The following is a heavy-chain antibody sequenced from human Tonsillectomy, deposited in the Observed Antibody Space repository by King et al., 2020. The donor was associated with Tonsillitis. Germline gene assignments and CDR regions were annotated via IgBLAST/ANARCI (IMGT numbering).Heavy chain of an antibody. CDR3: ARAGPLTPSKGYWSGGSCLSYWFEP. D-gene: IGHD2-15*01. Sequence: VQLVESGAEVKKPGASVKVSCKASGYTFTGYYMHWVRQAPGQGLEWMGWINPNSGGTNYAQKFQGRVTMTRDTSISTAYMELSRLRSDDTAVYYCARAGPLTPSKGYWSGGSCLSYWFEPWGQGTLVTVSS. CDR2: INPNSGGT. CDR1: GYTFTGYY. J-gene: IGHJ5*02. V-gene: IGHV1-2*02.